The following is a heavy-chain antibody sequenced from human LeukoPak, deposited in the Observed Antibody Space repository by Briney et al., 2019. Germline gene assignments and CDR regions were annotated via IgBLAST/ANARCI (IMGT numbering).Heavy chain of an antibody. J-gene: IGHJ4*02. Sequence: GGSLRLSCAASGFTFSSSWMSWVRQAPGKGLEWVTNIKPDGSEKYYVDSVKGRFTISRDNAKNSLYLQMNNLRAEDTALYYCARDTVGVTDYWGQGTLVTVSS. V-gene: IGHV3-7*01. CDR2: IKPDGSEK. CDR3: ARDTVGVTDY. D-gene: IGHD1-26*01. CDR1: GFTFSSSW.